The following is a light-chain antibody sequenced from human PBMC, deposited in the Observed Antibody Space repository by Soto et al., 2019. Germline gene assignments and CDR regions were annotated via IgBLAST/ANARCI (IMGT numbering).Light chain of an antibody. Sequence: DIQMTQSPSSLSASVGDRVTITCRASQSISSYLNWYQQKPGKAPKLLIYAASSLQSGVPSRFSGSGSGTDFTLTISSLPPEDFATYYCQQSYSTFTFGPGTKVDLK. CDR1: QSISSY. CDR2: AAS. V-gene: IGKV1-39*01. J-gene: IGKJ3*01. CDR3: QQSYSTFT.